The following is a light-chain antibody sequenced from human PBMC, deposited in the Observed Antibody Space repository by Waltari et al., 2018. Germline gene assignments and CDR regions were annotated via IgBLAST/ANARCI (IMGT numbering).Light chain of an antibody. J-gene: IGKJ3*01. Sequence: DIVMTQSPLSLSVTPGEPASISCRSSQSLLNSNGYNYLDWYLQKPGQSPQVLIYLGSNRASGVPDGFSGSGSGTDFTLKMNRVEAEDVGVYYCMQGVQTPLTFGPGTKVDI. CDR3: MQGVQTPLT. CDR1: QSLLNSNGYNY. CDR2: LGS. V-gene: IGKV2-28*01.